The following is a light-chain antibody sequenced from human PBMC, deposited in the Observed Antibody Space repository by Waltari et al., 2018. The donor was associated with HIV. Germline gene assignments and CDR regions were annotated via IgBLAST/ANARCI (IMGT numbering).Light chain of an antibody. CDR3: QVWDSSTVI. CDR2: KNI. J-gene: IGLJ1*01. V-gene: IGLV3-9*01. CDR1: YIGTKN. Sequence: SYQLTQPPSLSVAPGQTATITCGGDYIGTKNARWYQQKPGQAPLLVIFKNINRPSGIPERFSGSNSGNTAILTISAAQVADEADYYCQVWDSSTVIFGSGTTVTV.